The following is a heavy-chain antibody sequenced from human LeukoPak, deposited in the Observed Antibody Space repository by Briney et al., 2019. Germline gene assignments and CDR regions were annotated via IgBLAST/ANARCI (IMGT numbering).Heavy chain of an antibody. J-gene: IGHJ4*02. CDR3: ATGNSGSLFYFDY. Sequence: ASVKVSCKVSGYTLTELSMHWVRQAPAKGLEWMGGFGPEDGETIYAQKFQGRVTMTEDTSTDTAYMELSSLRSEDTAVYYCATGNSGSLFYFDYWGQGTLVTVSS. CDR1: GYTLTELS. V-gene: IGHV1-24*01. D-gene: IGHD1-26*01. CDR2: FGPEDGET.